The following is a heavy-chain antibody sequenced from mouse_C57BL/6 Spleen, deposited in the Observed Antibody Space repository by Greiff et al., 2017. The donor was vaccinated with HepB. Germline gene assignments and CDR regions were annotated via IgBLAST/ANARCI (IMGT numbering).Heavy chain of an antibody. D-gene: IGHD2-4*01. Sequence: EVQGVESGPELVKPGASVKISCKASGYSFTGDYMHWVKQSHGNILDWIGYIYPYNGVSSFNQKFKGKATLTVDKSSSTAYMELRSLTSEDSAVYYCASRYDYGHYWGQGTTLTVSS. V-gene: IGHV1-31*01. CDR2: IYPYNGVS. CDR3: ASRYDYGHY. CDR1: GYSFTGDY. J-gene: IGHJ2*01.